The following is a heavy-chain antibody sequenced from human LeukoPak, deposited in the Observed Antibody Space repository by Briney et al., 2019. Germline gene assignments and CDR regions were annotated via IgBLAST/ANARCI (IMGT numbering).Heavy chain of an antibody. V-gene: IGHV1-18*01. CDR1: LYTFTNYG. CDR2: IGAYNGNT. CDR3: ARLQADDYSSGWANAPFDY. D-gene: IGHD6-19*01. Sequence: GSSVKVSCKPSLYTFTNYGISWVRQAPGQGREGMGWIGAYNGNTNYAQQLQRRVTITPDTSTSTDYMQLRSLRSDGTAVYYCARLQADDYSSGWANAPFDYWGQGTLVTVSS. J-gene: IGHJ4*02.